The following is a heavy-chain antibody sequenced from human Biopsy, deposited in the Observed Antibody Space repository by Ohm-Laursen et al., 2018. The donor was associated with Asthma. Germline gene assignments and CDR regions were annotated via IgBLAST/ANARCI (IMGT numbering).Heavy chain of an antibody. Sequence: SLRLSCAASGFTVSNFAMNWVRQAPGQGLEWVSVISSGSGSTYYADSVKGRFTISRDTSMNTLYLQMNSLRAEDTAVYDCAKVGHGNGDYVGWFDPWGQGTLVTVSS. J-gene: IGHJ5*02. V-gene: IGHV3-23*01. D-gene: IGHD4-17*01. CDR2: ISSGSGST. CDR3: AKVGHGNGDYVGWFDP. CDR1: GFTVSNFA.